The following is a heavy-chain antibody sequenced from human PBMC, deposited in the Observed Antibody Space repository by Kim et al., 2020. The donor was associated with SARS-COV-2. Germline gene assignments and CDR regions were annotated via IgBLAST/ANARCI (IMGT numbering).Heavy chain of an antibody. Sequence: GGSLRLSCITSGFTFSNAWMTWVRQAPGKGLEWVGRIKSTTDGGTTDYGAPVKGRFTISRDDSKNTVYLQMNTLKTEDTAVYYCTTAQTYKSSMYFDPWGQGTLVTVSS. V-gene: IGHV3-15*01. CDR1: GFTFSNAW. D-gene: IGHD6-13*01. CDR2: IKSTTDGGTT. J-gene: IGHJ5*02. CDR3: TTAQTYKSSMYFDP.